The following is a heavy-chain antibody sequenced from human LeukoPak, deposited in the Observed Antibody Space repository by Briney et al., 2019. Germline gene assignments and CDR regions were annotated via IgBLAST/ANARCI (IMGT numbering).Heavy chain of an antibody. Sequence: ASVKVSCKASGYTFTSYGISWVRQAPGQGLEWMGWISAYNGNTNYAQKLQGRVTMTTDTSTSTAYMELRSLRSDDTAMYYCARDRFRSHYYDSSGYYYSGPRFDYWGQGTLVTVSS. J-gene: IGHJ4*02. D-gene: IGHD3-22*01. V-gene: IGHV1-18*01. CDR1: GYTFTSYG. CDR3: ARDRFRSHYYDSSGYYYSGPRFDY. CDR2: ISAYNGNT.